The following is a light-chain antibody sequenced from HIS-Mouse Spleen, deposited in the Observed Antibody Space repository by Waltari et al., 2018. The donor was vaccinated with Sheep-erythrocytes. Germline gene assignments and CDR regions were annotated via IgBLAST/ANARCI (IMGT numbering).Light chain of an antibody. V-gene: IGKV4-1*01. Sequence: DIVMTQSPDSLAVSLGPRAPINCKSSLSVLYSSNNKNYLAWYQQKPGQPPKLLIYWASTRESGVPDRFSGSGSGTDFTLTISSLQAEDVAVYYCQQYYSTLTFGGGTKVEIK. CDR2: WAS. J-gene: IGKJ4*01. CDR1: LSVLYSSNNKNY. CDR3: QQYYSTLT.